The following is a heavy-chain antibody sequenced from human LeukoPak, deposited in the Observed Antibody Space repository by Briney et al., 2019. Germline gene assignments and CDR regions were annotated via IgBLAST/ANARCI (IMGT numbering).Heavy chain of an antibody. CDR1: GGTFSSYA. V-gene: IGHV1-69*06. Sequence: GASVKVSCKASGGTFSSYAISWVRQAPGQGLEWMGGIIPIFGTANYAQKFQGRVTITADKSTSTAYMELSSLRSEDTAVYYCARGIRYYDPYYFDYWGQGTLVTVSS. J-gene: IGHJ4*02. CDR2: IIPIFGTA. D-gene: IGHD3-22*01. CDR3: ARGIRYYDPYYFDY.